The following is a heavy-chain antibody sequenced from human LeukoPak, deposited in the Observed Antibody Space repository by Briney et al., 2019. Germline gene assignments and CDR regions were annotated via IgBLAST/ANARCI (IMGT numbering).Heavy chain of an antibody. D-gene: IGHD5-12*01. CDR2: ISSSSSYI. J-gene: IGHJ4*02. Sequence: PGGSLRLSCAASGFTFSSYSMNWVRQAPGKGLEWVSSISSSSSYIYYADSVKGRFTISRDNAKNSLYLQMNSLRAEDTAVYYCARRLDGYNSYGYWGQGTLVTVSS. V-gene: IGHV3-21*01. CDR1: GFTFSSYS. CDR3: ARRLDGYNSYGY.